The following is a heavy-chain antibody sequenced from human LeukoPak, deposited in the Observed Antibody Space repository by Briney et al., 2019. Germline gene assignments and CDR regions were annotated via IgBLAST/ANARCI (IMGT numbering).Heavy chain of an antibody. CDR3: ARDYSGSYYPYFDY. CDR2: ISYDGSNK. V-gene: IGHV3-30*03. J-gene: IGHJ4*02. D-gene: IGHD1-26*01. CDR1: GFTFSSYS. Sequence: RTGGSLRLSCAASGFTFSSYSMNWVRQAPGKGLEWVAVISYDGSNKYYADSVKGRFTISRDNSKNTLYLQMNSLRAEDTAVYYCARDYSGSYYPYFDYWGQGTLVTVSS.